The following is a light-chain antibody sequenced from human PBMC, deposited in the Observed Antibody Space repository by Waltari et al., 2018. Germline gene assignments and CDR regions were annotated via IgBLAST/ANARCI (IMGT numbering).Light chain of an antibody. CDR2: EVS. CDR1: SRDLGHYNY. J-gene: IGLJ1*01. Sequence: QSALAQPASVSGSPGPSIAISCTGTSRDLGHYNYVSFYQQHPGKAPKLILYEVSDRPSGVSRRFSGSKSGNKATLTISGLQADDEADYYCSSYTNRATLRVFGTGTKVTVL. CDR3: SSYTNRATLRV. V-gene: IGLV2-14*01.